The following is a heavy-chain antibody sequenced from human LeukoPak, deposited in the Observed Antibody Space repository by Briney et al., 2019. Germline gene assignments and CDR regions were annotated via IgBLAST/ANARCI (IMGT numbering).Heavy chain of an antibody. CDR2: IYYSGST. CDR3: ARHMRTTVTTVDY. D-gene: IGHD4-17*01. V-gene: IGHV4-59*08. CDR1: GGSISSYY. J-gene: IGHJ4*02. Sequence: SETLSLTCTVSGGSISSYYWSWIRQPPGKGLEWIGYIYYSGSTNYNPSLKSRVTISVDTSKNQFSLKLSSVTAADTAVYYCARHMRTTVTTVDYWGQGTLVTVSS.